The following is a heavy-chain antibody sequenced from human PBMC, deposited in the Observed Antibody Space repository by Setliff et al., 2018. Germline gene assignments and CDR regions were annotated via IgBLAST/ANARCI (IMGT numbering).Heavy chain of an antibody. CDR1: GGSFSDYY. D-gene: IGHD2-2*01. Sequence: SETLSLTCGASGGSFSDYYWTWIRQTPGKGLEWIGEINHSGSTKCNPSLKSRVTISVDTSKNQFSLKLSSVTAADTAVYYCARAGEGPAALHYYYYMDVRGKGTTVTVSS. V-gene: IGHV4-34*01. CDR3: ARAGEGPAALHYYYYMDV. J-gene: IGHJ6*03. CDR2: INHSGST.